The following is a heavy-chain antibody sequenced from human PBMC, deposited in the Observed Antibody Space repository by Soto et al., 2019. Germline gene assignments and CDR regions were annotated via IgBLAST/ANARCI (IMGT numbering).Heavy chain of an antibody. V-gene: IGHV1-69*13. D-gene: IGHD2-15*01. CDR3: AGSLGYCSGGSCYPRWFDP. J-gene: IGHJ5*02. CDR2: IIPIFGTA. Sequence: SVKVSCKASGGTFSSYAISWVRQAPGQGXEWMGGIIPIFGTANYAQKFQGRVTITADESTSTAYMELSSLRSEDTAVHYCAGSLGYCSGGSCYPRWFDPWGQGTLVTAPQ. CDR1: GGTFSSYA.